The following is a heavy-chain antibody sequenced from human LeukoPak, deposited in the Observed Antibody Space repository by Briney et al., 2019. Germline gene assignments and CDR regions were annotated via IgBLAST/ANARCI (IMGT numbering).Heavy chain of an antibody. CDR2: ISLDGSDK. J-gene: IGHJ4*02. CDR1: GFTFSSYS. D-gene: IGHD3-22*01. CDR3: ARGRYYYDSSGYYFDY. Sequence: PGRSLRLSCAASGFTFSSYSMHWVRQAPGKGLEWVAVISLDGSDKYYADSVKGRITISRDKSNKTLYLQMNSLGAEDTAVDYCARGRYYYDSSGYYFDYWGQGTLVTVSS. V-gene: IGHV3-30*01.